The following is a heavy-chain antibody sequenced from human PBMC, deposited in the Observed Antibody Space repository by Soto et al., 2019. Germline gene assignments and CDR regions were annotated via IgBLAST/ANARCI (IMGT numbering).Heavy chain of an antibody. D-gene: IGHD6-19*01. J-gene: IGHJ4*02. V-gene: IGHV3-30*18. CDR1: GFTFSGYG. CDR3: AKDRFSEHRSGGPQWH. Sequence: QVQLVESGGGVVQPGRSLRLSCAASGFTFSGYGMHWVRQAPGKGLEWVAVISYDGSNKYYVDSVKGRFTISRDNSKNTLELQMNILRAYYTAVDYCAKDRFSEHRSGGPQWHWGQGTLVTVSS. CDR2: ISYDGSNK.